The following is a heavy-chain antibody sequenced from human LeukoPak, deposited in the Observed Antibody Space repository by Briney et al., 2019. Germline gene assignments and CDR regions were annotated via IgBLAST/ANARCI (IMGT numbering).Heavy chain of an antibody. Sequence: GGSLRLSCAASGFTFSSYWMSWVRQAPGKGLEWVANIKQDGSEKYYVDSVKGRFTISRDNAKNSLYLQMSSLRAEDTAIYYCVRETVSVITDFDYWGQGTLVTVSS. CDR2: IKQDGSEK. CDR1: GFTFSSYW. D-gene: IGHD3-16*02. V-gene: IGHV3-7*01. CDR3: VRETVSVITDFDY. J-gene: IGHJ4*02.